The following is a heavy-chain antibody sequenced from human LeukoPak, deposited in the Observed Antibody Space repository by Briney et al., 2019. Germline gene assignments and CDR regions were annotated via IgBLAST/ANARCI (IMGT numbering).Heavy chain of an antibody. Sequence: GGSLRLSCAASGFTFSSYTMNWVRQAPGKGLEWVSIISSGSSYIHYADSVKGRFTISRDNAKNSLYLQMNSLRAEDTAVYYCARASVNYYGSSGYWAFDYWGQGTLVTVSS. CDR2: ISSGSSYI. J-gene: IGHJ4*02. D-gene: IGHD3-22*01. V-gene: IGHV3-21*01. CDR3: ARASVNYYGSSGYWAFDY. CDR1: GFTFSSYT.